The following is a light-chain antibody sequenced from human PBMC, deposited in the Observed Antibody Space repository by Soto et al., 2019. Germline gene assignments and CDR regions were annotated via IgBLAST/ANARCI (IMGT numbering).Light chain of an antibody. J-gene: IGKJ4*01. V-gene: IGKV4-1*01. CDR3: QQYYNTPLT. Sequence: DIVMTQSPDSLAVSLGERATINCKSSQSILHSANDENFLAWYQQKAGQPPKLLLYWASTRESGIPDRFSGSGSGTDFTLTISSLQAEDVAVYYCQQYYNTPLTCGGGTKVEIK. CDR2: WAS. CDR1: QSILHSANDENF.